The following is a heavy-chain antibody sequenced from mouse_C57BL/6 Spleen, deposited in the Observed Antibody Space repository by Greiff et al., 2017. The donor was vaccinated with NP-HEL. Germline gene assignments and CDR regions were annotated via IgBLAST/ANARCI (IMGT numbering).Heavy chain of an antibody. CDR2: IDPSDSYT. CDR1: GYTFTSYW. Sequence: QVQLKQPGAELVRPGTSVKLSCKASGYTFTSYWMHWVKQRPGQGLEWIGVIDPSDSYTNYNQKFKGKATLTVDTSSSTAYMQLSSLTSEDSAVYYCARSPYYGSRDLYAMDYWGQGTSVTVSS. J-gene: IGHJ4*01. D-gene: IGHD1-1*01. CDR3: ARSPYYGSRDLYAMDY. V-gene: IGHV1-59*01.